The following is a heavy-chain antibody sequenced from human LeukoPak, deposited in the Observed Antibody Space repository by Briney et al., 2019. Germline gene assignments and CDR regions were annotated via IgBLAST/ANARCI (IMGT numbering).Heavy chain of an antibody. CDR1: GYSFSIYG. V-gene: IGHV1-18*01. Sequence: GASVKVSCKASGYSFSIYGITWARQAPGQGLEYVGWISASDGTTNYAQKVQDRVTMTTDTSTSTAYLELRSLRSEDTAVYYCARCGAAVTTHFSHWGQGTLATVSS. CDR2: ISASDGTT. J-gene: IGHJ4*02. D-gene: IGHD4-17*01. CDR3: ARCGAAVTTHFSH.